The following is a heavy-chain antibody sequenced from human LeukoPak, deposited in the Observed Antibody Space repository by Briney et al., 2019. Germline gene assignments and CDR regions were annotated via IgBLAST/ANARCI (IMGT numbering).Heavy chain of an antibody. CDR1: GFTFSSYD. CDR3: ARESEDYYYYGMDV. D-gene: IGHD3-3*01. V-gene: IGHV3-13*01. Sequence: GGSLRLSCAASGFTFSSYDMHWVRQATGKGLEWVSAIGTAGDTYYPGSVKGRFTISRENAKNSLYLQMNSLRAGDTAVYYCARESEDYYYYGMDVWGQGTTVTVSS. J-gene: IGHJ6*02. CDR2: IGTAGDT.